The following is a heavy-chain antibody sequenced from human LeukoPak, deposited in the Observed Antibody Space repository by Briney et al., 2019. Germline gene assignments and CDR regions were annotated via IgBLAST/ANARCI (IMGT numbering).Heavy chain of an antibody. CDR2: IKQDGSDK. CDR3: ARDVSVAGPPDY. J-gene: IGHJ4*02. CDR1: GFTFSSYA. D-gene: IGHD6-19*01. V-gene: IGHV3-7*01. Sequence: GGSLRLSCVASGFTFSSYAMSWVRQAPGKGLEWVGNIKQDGSDKNYMDSVKGRFTISRDNTRNSVYLQMNSLRAEDTAVYYCARDVSVAGPPDYWGQGTLVTVSS.